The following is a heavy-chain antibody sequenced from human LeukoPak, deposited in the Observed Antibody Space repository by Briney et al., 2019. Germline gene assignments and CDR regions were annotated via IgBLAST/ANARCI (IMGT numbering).Heavy chain of an antibody. CDR3: ARDHYYDSSGYEGLFDY. Sequence: GGSLRLSCAASGFTFSSYGMHWVRQAPGKGLGWVAVIWYDGSNKYYADSVKGRFIISRDNSKNTLYLQMNSLRAEDTAVYYCARDHYYDSSGYEGLFDYWGQGTLVTVSS. CDR2: IWYDGSNK. V-gene: IGHV3-33*01. J-gene: IGHJ4*02. D-gene: IGHD3-22*01. CDR1: GFTFSSYG.